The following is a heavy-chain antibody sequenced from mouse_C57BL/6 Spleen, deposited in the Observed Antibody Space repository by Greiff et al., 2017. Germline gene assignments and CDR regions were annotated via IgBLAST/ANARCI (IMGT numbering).Heavy chain of an antibody. V-gene: IGHV2-2*01. Sequence: QVQLQQSGPGLVQPSQSLSITCTVSGFSLTSYGVHWVRQSPGKGLEWLGVIWSGGSTDYNAAFIFRLSISKDNSKSQVFFKMNSLQADDTAIDYCARYYGSSFYYYAMDYWGQGTSVTVSS. J-gene: IGHJ4*01. CDR2: IWSGGST. CDR1: GFSLTSYG. D-gene: IGHD1-1*01. CDR3: ARYYGSSFYYYAMDY.